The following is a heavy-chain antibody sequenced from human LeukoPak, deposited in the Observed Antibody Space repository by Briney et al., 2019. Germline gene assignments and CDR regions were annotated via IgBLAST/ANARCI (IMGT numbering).Heavy chain of an antibody. CDR2: VHLSGRT. CDR1: GGSISSTNW. D-gene: IGHD2/OR15-2a*01. Sequence: SSETLSLTCGVSGGSISSTNWWTWVRQPPGEGLEWIGEVHLSGRTNYNPSLESRVTMSVDTSKNQFSLKLSSVTAADTAVYYCARGLLLNWFDPWGQGTLVTVSS. CDR3: ARGLLLNWFDP. V-gene: IGHV4-4*02. J-gene: IGHJ5*02.